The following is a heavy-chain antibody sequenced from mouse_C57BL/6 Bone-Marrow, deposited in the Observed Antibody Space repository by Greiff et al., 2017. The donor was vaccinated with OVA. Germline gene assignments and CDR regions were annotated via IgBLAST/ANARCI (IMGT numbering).Heavy chain of an antibody. D-gene: IGHD2-1*01. CDR2: INPNYGTT. CDR3: ARVGVYGNSYYYAMDY. V-gene: IGHV1-39*01. J-gene: IGHJ4*01. Sequence: EVQLVESGPELVKPGASVKISCKASGYSFTDYNMNWVKQSNGKSLEWIGVINPNYGTTSYNQKFKGKATLTVDQSSSTAYMQLNSLTSEDSAVYYCARVGVYGNSYYYAMDYWGQGTSVTVSS. CDR1: GYSFTDYN.